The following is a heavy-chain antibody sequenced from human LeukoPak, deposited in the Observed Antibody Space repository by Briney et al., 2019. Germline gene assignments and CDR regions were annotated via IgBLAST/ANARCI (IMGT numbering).Heavy chain of an antibody. Sequence: GGSLRLSCAASGFTFSSYWMSWVRLAPGKGLEWVANIKQDGSEKYYVDSVKGRFTISRDNAKNSLYLQMNSLRAEDTAVYYCAREDVWFGEWNWFDPWGQGTLVTVSS. V-gene: IGHV3-7*01. CDR3: AREDVWFGEWNWFDP. D-gene: IGHD3-10*01. CDR2: IKQDGSEK. J-gene: IGHJ5*02. CDR1: GFTFSSYW.